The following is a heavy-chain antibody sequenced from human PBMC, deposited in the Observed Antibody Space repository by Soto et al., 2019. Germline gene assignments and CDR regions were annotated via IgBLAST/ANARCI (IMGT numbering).Heavy chain of an antibody. CDR1: GFTLSSFC. Sequence: EVQLVESGGGLVQPGGSLRLSCAASGFTLSSFCMHWLRQAPGKGLVWVSRINGDGSTTSYADSVKGRFTISRDNAKNTLCLQVNSLRAEETAVYYFTRSKDGYNLVADYWGQGTLVNVSS. CDR2: INGDGSTT. V-gene: IGHV3-74*01. J-gene: IGHJ4*02. CDR3: TRSKDGYNLVADY. D-gene: IGHD2-15*01.